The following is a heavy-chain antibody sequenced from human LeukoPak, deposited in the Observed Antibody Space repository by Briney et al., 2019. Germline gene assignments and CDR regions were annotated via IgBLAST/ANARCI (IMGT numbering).Heavy chain of an antibody. J-gene: IGHJ4*02. V-gene: IGHV3-23*01. Sequence: GGSLRLSCAASGFTFSSYAMSWARQAPGEGLEWVSAISGSGGSTYYADSVKGRFTISRDNSKNTLYLQMNSLRAEDTAVYYCASHVSYCSGGSCYSSGYYFDYWGQGALVTVSS. CDR1: GFTFSSYA. CDR3: ASHVSYCSGGSCYSSGYYFDY. D-gene: IGHD2-15*01. CDR2: ISGSGGST.